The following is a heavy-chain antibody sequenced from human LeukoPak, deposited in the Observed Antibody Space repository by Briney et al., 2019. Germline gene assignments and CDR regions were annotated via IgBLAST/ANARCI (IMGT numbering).Heavy chain of an antibody. CDR1: GFTFSDYY. CDR3: AREETDSYGYYYYGMDV. V-gene: IGHV3-11*04. CDR2: ISSSGSTI. D-gene: IGHD5-18*01. Sequence: GGSLRLSCAASGFTFSDYYMSWIRQAPGKGLEWVSYISSSGSTIYYADSVKGRFTISRDNAKNSLYLQMNSLRAEDTAVYYCAREETDSYGYYYYGMDVWGQGTTVTVSS. J-gene: IGHJ6*02.